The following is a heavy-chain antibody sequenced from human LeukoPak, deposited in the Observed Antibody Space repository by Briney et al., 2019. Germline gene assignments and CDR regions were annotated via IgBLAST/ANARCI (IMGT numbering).Heavy chain of an antibody. Sequence: SGPTLVNPTQTLTLTCTFSGFSLSTSEVGVGWIRQPPGKALEWLSLIYWNDDKRYSPSLKSRLAITKDTSKNQVVLTMTNMDPVDTATYYCANRRHDILTGYLNYFDYWGQGTLVTVSS. CDR3: ANRRHDILTGYLNYFDY. V-gene: IGHV2-5*01. CDR2: IYWNDDK. J-gene: IGHJ4*02. D-gene: IGHD3-9*01. CDR1: GFSLSTSEVG.